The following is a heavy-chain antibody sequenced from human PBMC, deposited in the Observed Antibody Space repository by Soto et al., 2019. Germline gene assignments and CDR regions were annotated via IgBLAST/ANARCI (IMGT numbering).Heavy chain of an antibody. Sequence: GESLKISCKASGYTFTNYWIAWVRQMSGKGLERVGVIYPDDADTTYGPTFQGQVAISADKSLNTAYLQWSSLEVSDTAMYFCARSIYGTGGYYSDYWGQGTPVTVSS. D-gene: IGHD3-10*01. J-gene: IGHJ4*02. V-gene: IGHV5-51*01. CDR1: GYTFTNYW. CDR2: IYPDDADT. CDR3: ARSIYGTGGYYSDY.